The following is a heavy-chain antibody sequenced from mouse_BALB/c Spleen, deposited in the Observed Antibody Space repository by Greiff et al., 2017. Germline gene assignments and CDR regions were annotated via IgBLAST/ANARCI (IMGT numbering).Heavy chain of an antibody. Sequence: EVKLVESGGGLVQPGGSRKLSCAASGFTFSSFGMHWVRQAPEKGLEWVAYISSGSSTIYYADTVKGRFTISRDNPKNTLFLQMTSLRSEDTAMYYCAIWGDYDGFAYWGQGTLVTVSA. J-gene: IGHJ3*01. CDR3: AIWGDYDGFAY. D-gene: IGHD2-4*01. CDR1: GFTFSSFG. CDR2: ISSGSSTI. V-gene: IGHV5-17*02.